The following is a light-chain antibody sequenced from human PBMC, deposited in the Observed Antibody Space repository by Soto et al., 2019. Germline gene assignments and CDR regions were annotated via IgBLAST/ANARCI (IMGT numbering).Light chain of an antibody. V-gene: IGKV3-20*01. CDR3: HHYGSSPYT. J-gene: IGKJ2*01. CDR1: QSLSGNY. CDR2: GVS. Sequence: EIVLTQSPGTLSLSPGERATLSCRASQSLSGNYLAWYPQKPGQAPRLLIFGVSSRATGIPDRFSGRGSGTDFTLTINRLEPEDFAVYYCHHYGSSPYTFGLGTKLEIK.